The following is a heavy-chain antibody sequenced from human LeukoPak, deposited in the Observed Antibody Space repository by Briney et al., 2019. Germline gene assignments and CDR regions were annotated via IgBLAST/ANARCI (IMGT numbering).Heavy chain of an antibody. CDR2: ISSSSSYI. V-gene: IGHV3-21*04. D-gene: IGHD3-22*01. Sequence: GGSLRLSCAASGFTFSNYNMNWVRQAPGKGLEWVSSISSSSSYIYYADSVKGRFTISRDNSKNTLYLQMNSLRAEDTAVYYCARLANPSGYWDWGQGTLVTVSS. CDR3: ARLANPSGYWD. CDR1: GFTFSNYN. J-gene: IGHJ4*02.